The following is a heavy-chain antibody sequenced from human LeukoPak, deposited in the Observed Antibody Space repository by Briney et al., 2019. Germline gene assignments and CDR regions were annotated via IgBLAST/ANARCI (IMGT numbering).Heavy chain of an antibody. CDR1: GFTFSYHY. V-gene: IGHV3-72*01. CDR2: VRNKANSYST. J-gene: IGHJ4*02. D-gene: IGHD2-21*02. Sequence: PGGSLRLSCVASGFTFSYHYMDWVRQAPGKGLEWVGRVRNKANSYSTVFAASVKGRFTLSRDDSKNSLYLQMNSLKIEDTAVYYCSTHYCGSDCPPTDYWGQGTLVTVSS. CDR3: STHYCGSDCPPTDY.